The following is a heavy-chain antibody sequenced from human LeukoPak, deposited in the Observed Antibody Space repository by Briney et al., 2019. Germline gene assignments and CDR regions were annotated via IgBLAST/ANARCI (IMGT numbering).Heavy chain of an antibody. J-gene: IGHJ5*02. D-gene: IGHD3-22*01. CDR3: AREDHDRSGSPLWIDP. V-gene: IGHV4-31*03. CDR2: IYHSGST. Sequence: SETLSLTCTVSGGSISSGGYYWTWIRQHPGKGLEWIGYIYHSGSTSYNPSLQSRVTISVDTSKNQSSLKVSSVTAADTGVYYCAREDHDRSGSPLWIDPWGQGSLVSVSS. CDR1: GGSISSGGYY.